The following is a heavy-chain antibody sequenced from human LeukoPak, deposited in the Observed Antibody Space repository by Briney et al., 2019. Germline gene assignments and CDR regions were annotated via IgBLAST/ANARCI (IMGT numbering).Heavy chain of an antibody. V-gene: IGHV1-69*06. CDR3: ATMTTFDP. CDR1: GGTFSSYA. Sequence: ASVKVSCKASGGTFSSYAISWVRQAPGQGLEWMGGIIPIFGTANYAQKFQGRVTITADTSTDTAYMELNNLRSEDTAVYYCATMTTFDPWDQGTLVTVSP. CDR2: IIPIFGTA. J-gene: IGHJ5*02. D-gene: IGHD3-22*01.